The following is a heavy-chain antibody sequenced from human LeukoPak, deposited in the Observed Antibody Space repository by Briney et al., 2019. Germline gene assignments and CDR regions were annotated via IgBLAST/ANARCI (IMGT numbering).Heavy chain of an antibody. CDR2: ISSNGGST. Sequence: GGSLRLSCAASGFTFSSYAMHWVRQAPGKGLEYVSAISSNGGSTYYANSVKGRFTISRDNSKNTLYLQMGSLRAEDMAVYYCARDPGSWYYYYGMDVWGQGTTVTVSS. CDR1: GFTFSSYA. V-gene: IGHV3-64*01. D-gene: IGHD6-13*01. CDR3: ARDPGSWYYYYGMDV. J-gene: IGHJ6*02.